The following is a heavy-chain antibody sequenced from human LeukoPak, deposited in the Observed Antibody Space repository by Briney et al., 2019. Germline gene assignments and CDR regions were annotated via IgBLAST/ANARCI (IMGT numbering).Heavy chain of an antibody. J-gene: IGHJ4*02. CDR3: AREDHYDSRTGRVVDY. CDR1: GFTFRRYA. D-gene: IGHD3-22*01. CDR2: MSSDGSNK. Sequence: GGSLRLSCEASGFTFRRYAMHWVRQTPGKGLEWVSIMSSDGSNKYYVDSVKGRFTISRDNSKNTLYLQMNSLRAEDTAVYYCAREDHYDSRTGRVVDYWGQGTLVIVSS. V-gene: IGHV3-33*05.